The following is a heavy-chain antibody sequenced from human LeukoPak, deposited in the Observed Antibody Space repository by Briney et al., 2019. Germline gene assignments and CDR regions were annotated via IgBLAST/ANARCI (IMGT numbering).Heavy chain of an antibody. J-gene: IGHJ4*02. D-gene: IGHD3-3*01. V-gene: IGHV1-2*02. CDR1: GYTFTSYY. Sequence: GASVKVSCKASGYTFTSYYMHWVRQAPGQGLEWMGWINPNSGGTNYAQKFQGRVTMTRDTSISTAYMELSRLRSDDTAVYYCARAFFRFWSGYYFDYWGQGTLVTVSS. CDR2: INPNSGGT. CDR3: ARAFFRFWSGYYFDY.